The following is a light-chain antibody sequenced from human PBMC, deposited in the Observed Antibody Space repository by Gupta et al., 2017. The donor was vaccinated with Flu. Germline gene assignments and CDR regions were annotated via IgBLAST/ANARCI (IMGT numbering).Light chain of an antibody. J-gene: IGKJ5*01. V-gene: IGKV3-15*01. CDR1: QSVSSN. CDR3: QQYNNWLPIT. Sequence: VMPQSPSTLSVSTGERATLSCRASQSVSSNLALYQQKPGQAPRLLIYDAATRATGVPARCSGSGSGTDFTLTISSLQSEDFALYYCQQYNNWLPITFGQGTRLEIK. CDR2: DAA.